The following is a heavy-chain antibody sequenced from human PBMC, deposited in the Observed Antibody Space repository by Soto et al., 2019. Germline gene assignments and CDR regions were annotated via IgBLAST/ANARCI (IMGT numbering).Heavy chain of an antibody. J-gene: IGHJ5*02. CDR3: ETLVSGEGVVGAILNWFDP. Sequence: SSVKVSCKVSGYTLTELSMHWVRQAPGKGLEWMGGFDPEDGETIYSQKFQGRVTVTEDTSTDTVYMELSSLRSEDTAVYYCETLVSGEGVVGAILNWFDPWGQGTLVTVSS. CDR1: GYTLTELS. V-gene: IGHV1-24*01. CDR2: FDPEDGET. D-gene: IGHD1-26*01.